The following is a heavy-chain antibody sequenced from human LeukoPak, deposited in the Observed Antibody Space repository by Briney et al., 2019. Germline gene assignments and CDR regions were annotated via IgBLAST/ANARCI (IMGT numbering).Heavy chain of an antibody. CDR1: GYTFTGYY. D-gene: IGHD6-19*01. J-gene: IGHJ3*02. CDR2: INPNSGGT. Sequence: ASVKVSCKASGYTFTGYYMHWVRQAPGQGLEWMGWINPNSGGTNYAQKFQGRVTMTTDTSTSTAYMELRSLRSDDTAVYYCARRGSGWQNDAFDIWGQGTMVTVSS. CDR3: ARRGSGWQNDAFDI. V-gene: IGHV1-2*02.